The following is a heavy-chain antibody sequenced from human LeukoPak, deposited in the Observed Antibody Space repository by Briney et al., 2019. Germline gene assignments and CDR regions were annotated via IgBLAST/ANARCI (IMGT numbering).Heavy chain of an antibody. CDR3: AKDMTAAADDDYFDY. CDR1: GFTFDVYA. CDR2: ISWNSGSI. J-gene: IGHJ4*02. D-gene: IGHD6-13*01. V-gene: IGHV3-9*01. Sequence: PAGGSLRLSCAASGFTFDVYAMHWVRQVPGKGLEWVSGISWNSGSIGYADSVKGRFTISRDNAKNSLYLQMNSLRAEDTAVYYCAKDMTAAADDDYFDYWGQGTLVTVSS.